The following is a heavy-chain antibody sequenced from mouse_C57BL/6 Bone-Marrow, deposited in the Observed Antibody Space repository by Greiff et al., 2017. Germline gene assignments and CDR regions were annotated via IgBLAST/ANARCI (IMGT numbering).Heavy chain of an antibody. CDR2: IYPGSGNT. J-gene: IGHJ2*01. V-gene: IGHV1-81*01. CDR1: GYTFTSYG. CDR3: ARCGVVDTLCYFDY. Sequence: VQLQQSGAELARPGASVKLSCKASGYTFTSYGISWVKQRTGQGLEWIGEIYPGSGNTYYNEKFKGKATLTADKSSSTAYMELRSLTSEDSAVCFWARCGVVDTLCYFDYWGQGTPLTVSA. D-gene: IGHD1-1*01.